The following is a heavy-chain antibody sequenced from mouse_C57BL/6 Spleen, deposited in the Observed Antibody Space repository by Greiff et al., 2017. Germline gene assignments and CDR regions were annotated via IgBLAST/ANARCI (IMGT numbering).Heavy chain of an antibody. V-gene: IGHV1-15*01. Sequence: VQLQQSGAELVRPGASVTLSCKASGYTFTDYEMHWVKQTPVHGLEWIGANDPETGGTAYNQKFKGKAILTADKSSSTAYMELRSLTSEDSAVYYCTRYDYLFDYWGQGTTLTVSS. CDR1: GYTFTDYE. J-gene: IGHJ2*01. CDR3: TRYDYLFDY. D-gene: IGHD2-4*01. CDR2: NDPETGGT.